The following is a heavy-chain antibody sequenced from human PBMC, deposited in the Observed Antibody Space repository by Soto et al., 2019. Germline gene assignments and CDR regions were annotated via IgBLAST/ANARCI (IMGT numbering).Heavy chain of an antibody. CDR2: ISGSGGST. CDR3: AKDPLYGSPPPY. J-gene: IGHJ4*02. CDR1: GFTFSSYA. Sequence: GGSLRLSCAASGFTFSSYAMSWVRQAPGKGLEWVSAISGSGGSTYYADSVKGRFTISRDNSKNTLYLKMNSRRAEDTAVYYCAKDPLYGSPPPYWGQGTLVTVSS. V-gene: IGHV3-23*01. D-gene: IGHD4-17*01.